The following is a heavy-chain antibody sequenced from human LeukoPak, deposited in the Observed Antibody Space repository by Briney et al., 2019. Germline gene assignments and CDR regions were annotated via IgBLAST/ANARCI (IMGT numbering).Heavy chain of an antibody. Sequence: GESLKISCKGSGYSFTSYWIGWVRQMPGKGLEWMGIIYPGDSDTRYSPSFQGQVTISADKSISAAYLQWSSLKASDTAMYYCARHSLYSSSWLSFDYWGQGTLVTVSS. CDR2: IYPGDSDT. J-gene: IGHJ4*02. D-gene: IGHD6-13*01. CDR1: GYSFTSYW. V-gene: IGHV5-51*01. CDR3: ARHSLYSSSWLSFDY.